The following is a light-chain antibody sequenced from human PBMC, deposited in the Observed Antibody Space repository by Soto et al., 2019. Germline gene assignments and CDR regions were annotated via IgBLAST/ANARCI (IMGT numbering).Light chain of an antibody. CDR1: QSVSSH. V-gene: IGKV3-15*01. Sequence: EVVMTQSQATLSVSPGEGATVSCRASQSVSSHLAWYQHKPGQAPRLLFYDASTRATGIPARFSGSGSGTEFTLTISSLQSEDFAVYYCQQYGSSPFTFGPGTKVDI. J-gene: IGKJ3*01. CDR2: DAS. CDR3: QQYGSSPFT.